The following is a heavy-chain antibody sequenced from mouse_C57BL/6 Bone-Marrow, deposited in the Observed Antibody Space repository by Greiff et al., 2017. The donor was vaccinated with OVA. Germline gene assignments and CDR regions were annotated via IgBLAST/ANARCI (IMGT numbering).Heavy chain of an antibody. D-gene: IGHD4-1*01. J-gene: IGHJ2*01. CDR2: IYPRSGNT. CDR3: ARGTGTIY. CDR1: GYTFTSYG. V-gene: IGHV1-81*01. Sequence: VKLMESGAELARPGASVKLSCKASGYTFTSYGISWVKQRTGQGLEWIGEIYPRSGNTYYNEKFKGKATLTADKSSSTAYMELRSLTSEDSAVYFCARGTGTIYWGQGTTLTVSS.